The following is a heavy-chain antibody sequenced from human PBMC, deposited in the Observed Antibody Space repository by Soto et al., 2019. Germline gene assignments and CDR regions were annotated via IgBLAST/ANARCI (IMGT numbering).Heavy chain of an antibody. CDR2: SSWNSGSI. D-gene: IGHD2-15*01. CDR3: AKSHTTRGCYVTTDF. CDR1: GFTFGISA. J-gene: IGHJ4*02. Sequence: PGGSPRLSCAASGFTFGISAMQGVRQSPRKGLEWVSASSWNSGSIDYADSVKGRFTISRDNARNSLCLQMDSLRAEDTALYYFAKSHTTRGCYVTTDFWGQGTRVTVSS. V-gene: IGHV3-9*01.